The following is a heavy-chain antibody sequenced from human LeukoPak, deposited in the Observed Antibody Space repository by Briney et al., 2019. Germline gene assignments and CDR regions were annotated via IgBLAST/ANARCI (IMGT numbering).Heavy chain of an antibody. D-gene: IGHD3-10*01. CDR2: IYYSGST. J-gene: IGHJ3*02. Sequence: SETLSHTCIVSGGSISSYYWGWIRQPAGKGLEWIGYIYYSGSTNYNPSLKSRFTISVDTSKNQFSLKLSSVTAADTAVYYCARQLLWFGELSPRAFDIWGQGTMVTVSS. CDR1: GGSISSYY. CDR3: ARQLLWFGELSPRAFDI. V-gene: IGHV4-59*08.